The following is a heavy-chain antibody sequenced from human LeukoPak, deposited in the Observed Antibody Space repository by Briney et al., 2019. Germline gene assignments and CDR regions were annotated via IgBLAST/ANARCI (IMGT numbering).Heavy chain of an antibody. CDR3: ARGRIRESATGPFYI. V-gene: IGHV4-59*02. CDR1: GGSVSGYC. CDR2: VYYSGST. Sequence: ETLSLTRTVSGGSVSGYCWNWIRQPPGKGLEWIVYVYYSGSTNYSPSLKSRVTISVDTSRNQFSLNLISVTAADTAVYYCARGRIRESATGPFYIWGQGKVVTVSS. D-gene: IGHD2-15*01. J-gene: IGHJ3*02.